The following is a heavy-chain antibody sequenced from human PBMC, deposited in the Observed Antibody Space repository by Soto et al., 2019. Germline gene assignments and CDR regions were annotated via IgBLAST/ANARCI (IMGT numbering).Heavy chain of an antibody. Sequence: ASVKVSCKVSGYNLLELSMHWVRQTPGKEFEWMGGFDPEDGESIYAQKFQDRITMTEDSSTNTAYMELTGLRSEDSAMYYCTRPEDPYGYPEAFDYWGQGALVTVSS. CDR2: FDPEDGES. D-gene: IGHD5-18*01. V-gene: IGHV1-24*01. J-gene: IGHJ4*02. CDR3: TRPEDPYGYPEAFDY. CDR1: GYNLLELS.